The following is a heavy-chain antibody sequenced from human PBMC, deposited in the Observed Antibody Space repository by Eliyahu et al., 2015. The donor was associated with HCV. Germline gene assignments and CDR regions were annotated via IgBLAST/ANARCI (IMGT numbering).Heavy chain of an antibody. CDR1: GFTFSYYX. V-gene: IGHV3-11*01. D-gene: IGHD3-16*01. CDR3: ARDIRLGQHSGRNYYYYYGMDV. J-gene: IGHJ6*02. CDR2: ISSSGSTI. Sequence: QVQLVESGGGLVKPGGSLRLSCAASGFTFSYYXMSWIRQAPGKGXEWVSYISSSGSTIYXAXSVKGRFTISRDNAKNSLYLQMNSLRAEDTAVYYCARDIRLGQHSGRNYYYYYGMDVWGQGTTVTVSS.